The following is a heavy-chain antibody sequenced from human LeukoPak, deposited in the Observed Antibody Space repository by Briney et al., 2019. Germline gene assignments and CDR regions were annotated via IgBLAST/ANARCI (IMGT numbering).Heavy chain of an antibody. J-gene: IGHJ4*02. V-gene: IGHV3-23*01. Sequence: GGSLRLSCAASGFTFSSYAMSWVRQAPGKGLEWVSAISGSGGSTCYADSVKGRFTISRDNSKNTLYLQMNSLRAEDTAVYYCARGYSGSYKRGFDYWGQGTLVTVSS. CDR3: ARGYSGSYKRGFDY. CDR1: GFTFSSYA. D-gene: IGHD1-26*01. CDR2: ISGSGGST.